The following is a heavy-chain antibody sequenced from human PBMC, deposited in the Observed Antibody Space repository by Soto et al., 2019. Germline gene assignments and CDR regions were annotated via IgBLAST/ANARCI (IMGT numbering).Heavy chain of an antibody. CDR2: ISWNSAII. Sequence: EVQLEESGGGLGQAGRSLRLSCAASRFTFDDYALHWVRQAPGKGLEWVSGISWNSAIISYADSVKGRFSITRDNAKKYVYLQMDSLRPEDTALYYCVKDFGYYYDYAFNVWGQGTMVTVSP. CDR3: VKDFGYYYDYAFNV. CDR1: RFTFDDYA. D-gene: IGHD3-22*01. V-gene: IGHV3-9*01. J-gene: IGHJ3*01.